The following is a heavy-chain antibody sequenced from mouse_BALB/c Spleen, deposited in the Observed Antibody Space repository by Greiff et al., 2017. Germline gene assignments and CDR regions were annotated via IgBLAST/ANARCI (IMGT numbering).Heavy chain of an antibody. Sequence: EVQVVESGGGLVKPGGSLKLSCAASGFAFSSYDMSWVRQTPEKRLEWVAYISSGGGSTYYPDTVKGRFTISRDNAKNTLYLQMSSLKSEDTAMYYCARGGLFYYAMDYWGQGTSVTVSS. CDR3: ARGGLFYYAMDY. V-gene: IGHV5-12-1*01. CDR2: ISSGGGST. J-gene: IGHJ4*01. D-gene: IGHD1-1*01. CDR1: GFAFSSYD.